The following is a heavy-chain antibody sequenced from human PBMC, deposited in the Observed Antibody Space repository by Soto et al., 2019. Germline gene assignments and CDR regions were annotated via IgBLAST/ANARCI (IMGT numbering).Heavy chain of an antibody. CDR1: GFTFGDYA. CDR2: IRSKAYGGTT. CDR3: TRDLIDYYDSSGYYFYFDY. V-gene: IGHV3-49*03. J-gene: IGHJ4*02. D-gene: IGHD3-22*01. Sequence: PGGSLRLSCTASGFTFGDYARSWFRQAPGKGLEWVGFIRSKAYGGTTEYAASVKGRFTISRDDSKSIAYLQMNSLKTEDTAVYYCTRDLIDYYDSSGYYFYFDYWGQGTLVTVSS.